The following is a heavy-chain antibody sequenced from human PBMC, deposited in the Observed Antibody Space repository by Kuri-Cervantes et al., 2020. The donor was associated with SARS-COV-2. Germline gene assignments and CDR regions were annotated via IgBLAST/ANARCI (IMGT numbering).Heavy chain of an antibody. J-gene: IGHJ4*02. CDR2: IIPISGTA. D-gene: IGHD6-13*01. Sequence: SVKVSCKASGDTLSNYAICWVRQAPGQGLEWMGGIIPISGTANYAQKFQGRVTMTTDTSASTAYMELRSLRSDDAAVYYCARGSSSRDYFDYWGQGTLVTVSS. CDR3: ARGSSSRDYFDY. V-gene: IGHV1-69*05. CDR1: GDTLSNYA.